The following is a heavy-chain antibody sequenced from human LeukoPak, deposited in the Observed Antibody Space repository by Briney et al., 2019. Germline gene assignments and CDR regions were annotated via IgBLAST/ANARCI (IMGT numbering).Heavy chain of an antibody. CDR1: GFTFSDYY. CDR2: ISSSGSTI. D-gene: IGHD2-2*02. Sequence: PGGSLRLSCADSGFTFSDYYMSWIRQAPGKGLEWVSYISSSGSTIYYADSVRGRFTISRDNAKNSLYLRMNSLRPEDTAVYYCVRVYGAFDIWGQGTMVTVSS. J-gene: IGHJ3*02. CDR3: VRVYGAFDI. V-gene: IGHV3-11*01.